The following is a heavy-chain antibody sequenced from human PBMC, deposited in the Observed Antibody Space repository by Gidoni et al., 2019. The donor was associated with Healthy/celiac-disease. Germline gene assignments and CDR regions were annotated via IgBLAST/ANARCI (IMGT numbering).Heavy chain of an antibody. CDR3: AKGTFVVVPAAMFG. V-gene: IGHV3-23*01. CDR2: ISVSGGST. Sequence: EVQLLESGGGLVQPGGSLRLSCAASGFTFSSYAMSWVRQAPGKGLEWVSAISVSGGSTYYADSVKCRFTISRDNSKNTLYLQMNSLRAEDTAVYYCAKGTFVVVPAAMFGWGQGTLVTVSS. D-gene: IGHD2-2*01. J-gene: IGHJ4*02. CDR1: GFTFSSYA.